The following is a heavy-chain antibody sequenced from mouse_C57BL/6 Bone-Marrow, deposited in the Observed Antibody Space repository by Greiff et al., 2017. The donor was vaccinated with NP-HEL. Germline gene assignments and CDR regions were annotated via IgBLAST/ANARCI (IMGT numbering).Heavy chain of an antibody. V-gene: IGHV14-4*01. J-gene: IGHJ3*01. D-gene: IGHD2-3*01. CDR3: TPYGYYAWFAY. CDR2: IDPENGDT. Sequence: VQLKESGAELVRPGASVKLSCTASGFNIKDDYMHWVKQRPEQGLEWIGWIDPENGDTEYASKFQGKATITADTSSNTAYLQLSSLTSEVTAVYYCTPYGYYAWFAYWGQGTLVTVSA. CDR1: GFNIKDDY.